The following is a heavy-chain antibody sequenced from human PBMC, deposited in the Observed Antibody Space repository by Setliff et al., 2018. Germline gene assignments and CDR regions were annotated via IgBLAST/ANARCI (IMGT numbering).Heavy chain of an antibody. V-gene: IGHV3-23*01. J-gene: IGHJ4*02. CDR2: ISGSGGST. D-gene: IGHD1-26*01. CDR3: AKGVGSYYTSMYFDY. Sequence: PWGSLRLSCAASGFTFSSYAMSWVRQAPGKGLEWVSAISGSGGSTYSADSVMGRFTISRDNSKNTLYLQMNSLRAEDTAVYYCAKGVGSYYTSMYFDYWGQGTLVTSPQ. CDR1: GFTFSSYA.